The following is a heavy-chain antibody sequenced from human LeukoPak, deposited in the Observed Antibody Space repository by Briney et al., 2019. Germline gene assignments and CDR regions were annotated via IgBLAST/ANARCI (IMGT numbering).Heavy chain of an antibody. CDR2: ISDRSFSM. Sequence: PGGSLRLSCAASGFAFNASYMTWIRQTPGKGLEWVAYISDRSFSMYYADSVKGRFTISRDNPSNSLFLHMSNLSADDTAVYYCARGKRRFDYWGQGTLVTVSS. J-gene: IGHJ4*02. D-gene: IGHD3-3*01. CDR1: GFAFNASY. CDR3: ARGKRRFDY. V-gene: IGHV3-11*01.